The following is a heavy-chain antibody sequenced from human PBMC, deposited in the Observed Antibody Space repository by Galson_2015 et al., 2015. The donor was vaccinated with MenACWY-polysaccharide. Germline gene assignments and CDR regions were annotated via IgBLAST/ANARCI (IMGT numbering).Heavy chain of an antibody. CDR2: ISDDGTKK. J-gene: IGHJ6*03. CDR3: ARDVCSSQNSDAHYRYSMDV. CDR1: GFSFHNYA. Sequence: SLRLSCAASGFSFHNYAIHWVRQVPGKGLDWVTLISDDGTKKYYAESVKGRFTISRDNSKRVVYLEMNFLRPDDTATYSCARDVCSSQNSDAHYRYSMDVWGNGTPVAVFS. V-gene: IGHV3-30*04. D-gene: IGHD6-13*01.